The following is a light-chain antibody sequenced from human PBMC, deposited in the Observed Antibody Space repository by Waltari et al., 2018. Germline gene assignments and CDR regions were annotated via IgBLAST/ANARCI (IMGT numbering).Light chain of an antibody. CDR1: SRDVGGYNP. Sequence: QSALTQPRSVSGSPGQSVTISCTGTSRDVGGYNPVSRYQQHPGEAPKLIFYDVTKRPSGVPDRFSGSKSGNTASLAISGLQAEDEADYYCCSFAGSYTWVFGGGTKVTVL. CDR2: DVT. CDR3: CSFAGSYTWV. J-gene: IGLJ3*02. V-gene: IGLV2-11*01.